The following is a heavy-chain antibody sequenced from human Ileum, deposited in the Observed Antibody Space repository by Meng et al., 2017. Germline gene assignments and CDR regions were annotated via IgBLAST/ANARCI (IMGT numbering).Heavy chain of an antibody. J-gene: IGHJ4*02. CDR2: IYPKSGGA. CDR1: GYTFTAHY. D-gene: IGHD3-16*02. V-gene: IGHV1-2*02. Sequence: ASVKVSCKASGYTFTAHYIHWVRQAPGQGLEWMGWIYPKSGGANYAQKFQDRVTMTWDTSTGTAYMEVSGLASDDTALYFCARELYRTCDYWGQGALVTVSS. CDR3: ARELYRTCDY.